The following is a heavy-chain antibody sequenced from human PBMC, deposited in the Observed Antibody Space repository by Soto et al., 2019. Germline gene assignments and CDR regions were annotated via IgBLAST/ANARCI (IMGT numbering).Heavy chain of an antibody. CDR2: INAGNGNT. CDR3: ARDGTWHYGMDV. Sequence: ASVKVSCKASGYTFTSYAMHWVRQAPGQRLEWMGWINAGNGNTKYSQKFQGRVTITRDTSTSTAYMELSSLRSEDTAVYYCARDGTWHYGMDVWGQGTTVTVSS. CDR1: GYTFTSYA. V-gene: IGHV1-3*01. J-gene: IGHJ6*02. D-gene: IGHD1-26*01.